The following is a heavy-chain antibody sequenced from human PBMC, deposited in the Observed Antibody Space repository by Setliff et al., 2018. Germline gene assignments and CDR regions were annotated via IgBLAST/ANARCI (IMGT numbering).Heavy chain of an antibody. D-gene: IGHD6-19*01. V-gene: IGHV4-59*08. Sequence: SETLSLTCTVSGGSLSSYYWTWIRQPPGKGLEWIAYIYYSGSTNYNPSLRSRATISVDTSNNQFSLKLSSVTAADTAVYYCARKVEQWLTPHFDYWGQGALVTVSS. CDR3: ARKVEQWLTPHFDY. CDR2: IYYSGST. CDR1: GGSLSSYY. J-gene: IGHJ4*02.